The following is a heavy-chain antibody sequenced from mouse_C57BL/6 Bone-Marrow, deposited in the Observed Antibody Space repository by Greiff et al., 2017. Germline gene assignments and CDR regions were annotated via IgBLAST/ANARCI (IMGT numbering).Heavy chain of an antibody. CDR3: ARSGWLLRYAMGY. CDR2: IYPRSGNT. D-gene: IGHD2-3*01. J-gene: IGHJ4*01. Sequence: QVQLQQSGAELARPGASVKLSCKASGYTFTSYGISWVKQRPGQGLEWIGEIYPRSGNTYYNEKFKGKATLTADKSSSTAYMELRSLTSEDSAVYFCARSGWLLRYAMGYWGQGTSVTVSA. CDR1: GYTFTSYG. V-gene: IGHV1-81*01.